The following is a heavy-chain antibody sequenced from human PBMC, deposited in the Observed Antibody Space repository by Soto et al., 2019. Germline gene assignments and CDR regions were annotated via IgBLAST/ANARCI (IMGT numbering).Heavy chain of an antibody. CDR2: IKSKTDDGTT. D-gene: IGHD4-17*01. J-gene: IGHJ6*02. V-gene: IGHV3-15*07. CDR3: TTGAVLATVTIKYGMDV. Sequence: PGGSLRLSCAGSGFTFIKAWMNWVRQAPGKGLDWVGRIKSKTDDGTTDYAAPVKGRFTISRDDSKNTLYLQMNSLKTEDTAVYYCTTGAVLATVTIKYGMDVWGQGTTVTVSS. CDR1: GFTFIKAW.